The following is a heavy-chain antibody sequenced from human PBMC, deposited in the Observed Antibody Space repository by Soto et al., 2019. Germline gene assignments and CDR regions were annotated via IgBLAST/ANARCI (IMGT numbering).Heavy chain of an antibody. CDR3: ARLVVVPAADRVHAFDI. D-gene: IGHD2-2*01. CDR1: AYTFTSHY. Sequence: ASLKVSCKASAYTFTSHYMHWVRQAPGQGLEWIGIINPSGGSTSYAQKFQGRVTMTRDTSTSTVYMELSSLRSEDTAVYYCARLVVVPAADRVHAFDIWGQGTMVTVSS. CDR2: INPSGGST. J-gene: IGHJ3*02. V-gene: IGHV1-46*03.